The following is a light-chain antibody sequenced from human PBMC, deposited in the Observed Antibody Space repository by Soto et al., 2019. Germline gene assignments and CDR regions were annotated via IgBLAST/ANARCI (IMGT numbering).Light chain of an antibody. Sequence: EIVLTQSPGTLSLSPGERATLSCRASQNIDNSFLAWYQQKPGQAPRFLIYVASTRATGIPARFSGSGSGTDFTLSISSVEPEDFAVYYCQPYGTSPWTFGQGTKVEIK. J-gene: IGKJ1*01. CDR1: QNIDNSF. V-gene: IGKV3-20*01. CDR2: VAS. CDR3: QPYGTSPWT.